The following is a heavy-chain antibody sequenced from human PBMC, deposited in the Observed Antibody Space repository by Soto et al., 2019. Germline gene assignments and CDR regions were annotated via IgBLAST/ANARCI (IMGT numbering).Heavy chain of an antibody. V-gene: IGHV1-58*01. CDR1: GFTFTSSA. Sequence: ASAKVSCKASGFTFTSSAVQWVRQARGQRLEWIGWIVVGSGNTNYAQKFQERVTITRDMSTSTAYMELSSLRSEDTAVYYCAADTGYYDSSGYSRDTFDIWRQGTMVTASS. CDR3: AADTGYYDSSGYSRDTFDI. J-gene: IGHJ3*02. CDR2: IVVGSGNT. D-gene: IGHD3-22*01.